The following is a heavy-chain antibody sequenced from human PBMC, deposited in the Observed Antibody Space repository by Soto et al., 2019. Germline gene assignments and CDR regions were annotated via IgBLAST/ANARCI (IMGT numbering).Heavy chain of an antibody. CDR2: IYYSGST. CDR1: GGSISSGGYY. Sequence: SETLSLTCSVSGGSISSGGYYWSWIRQHPGKGLEWIGYIYYSGSTYYNPSLKSRVTISVDTSKNQFSLTLSSVTAADTAVYYCARAFGYYYDSSGYYPISYYFDYWGQGTLGTVSS. D-gene: IGHD3-22*01. CDR3: ARAFGYYYDSSGYYPISYYFDY. V-gene: IGHV4-31*03. J-gene: IGHJ4*02.